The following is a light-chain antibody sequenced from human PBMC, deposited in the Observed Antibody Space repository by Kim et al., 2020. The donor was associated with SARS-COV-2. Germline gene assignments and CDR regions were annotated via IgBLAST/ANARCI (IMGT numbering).Light chain of an antibody. CDR3: QQLNSYPLT. J-gene: IGKJ4*01. CDR2: AAS. Sequence: IQLNKTPSSLSASVGDRVTITCRASQGISSYLAWYQQKPGKAPKLLIYAASTLQSGVPSRFSGSGSGTDFTLTISSLQPEDFATYYCQQLNSYPLTFGGGTKVDIK. V-gene: IGKV1-9*01. CDR1: QGISSY.